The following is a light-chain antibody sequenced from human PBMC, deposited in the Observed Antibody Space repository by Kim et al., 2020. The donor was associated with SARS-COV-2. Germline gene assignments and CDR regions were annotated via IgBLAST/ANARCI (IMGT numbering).Light chain of an antibody. J-gene: IGLJ2*01. CDR1: SLRTYY. CDR2: GNN. Sequence: SSELTQDPTVSVALGQTVRITCQGDSLRTYYASWYQQNPGQAPLLVIYGNNNRPSGIPDRFSGSSSGNTASLNITGAQAGEEADYYCKSRDSSGKVVFGGGTKLTVL. CDR3: KSRDSSGKVV. V-gene: IGLV3-19*01.